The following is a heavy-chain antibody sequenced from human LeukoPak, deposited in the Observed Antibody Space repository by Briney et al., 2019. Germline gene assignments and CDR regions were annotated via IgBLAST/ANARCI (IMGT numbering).Heavy chain of an antibody. V-gene: IGHV1-18*01. CDR3: ARDLVTPPYYFDY. Sequence: ASVRVSCKASGYTFTSYGISWVRQAPGQGPEWMGWISAYNGDTNYAQKLQGRVTMTTDTSTSTAYMELRSLRSDDTAVYYCARDLVTPPYYFDYWGQGTLVTVSS. J-gene: IGHJ4*02. D-gene: IGHD3-9*01. CDR1: GYTFTSYG. CDR2: ISAYNGDT.